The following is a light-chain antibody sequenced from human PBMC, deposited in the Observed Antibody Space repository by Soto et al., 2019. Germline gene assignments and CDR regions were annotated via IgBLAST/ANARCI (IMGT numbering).Light chain of an antibody. Sequence: DIVMTQSSSTLSVSPRERATLSCRASQSVFSSLAWYQQKPGQAPRLLIYGAATRATGIPARFSGSGSGTDFTLTISRLEPEDFAVYYCQQYGSSLAEWWTVGQGTKVDIK. CDR2: GAA. CDR1: QSVFSS. CDR3: QQYGSSLAEWWT. J-gene: IGKJ1*01. V-gene: IGKV3-20*01.